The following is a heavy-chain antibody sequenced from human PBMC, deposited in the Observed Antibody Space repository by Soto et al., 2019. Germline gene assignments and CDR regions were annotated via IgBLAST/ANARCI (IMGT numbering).Heavy chain of an antibody. Sequence: EVQLVESGGGLVQPGGSLRLSCAASGFTFSSYWMSWVRQAPGKGLEWVANIKQDGGEKYYVDSVKGRFTISRDNAKNSLYLQMNSLRAEDTAVYYCARGDPYCSGGTCRPHWFDPWGQGTLVTVSS. V-gene: IGHV3-7*01. D-gene: IGHD2-15*01. J-gene: IGHJ5*02. CDR1: GFTFSSYW. CDR2: IKQDGGEK. CDR3: ARGDPYCSGGTCRPHWFDP.